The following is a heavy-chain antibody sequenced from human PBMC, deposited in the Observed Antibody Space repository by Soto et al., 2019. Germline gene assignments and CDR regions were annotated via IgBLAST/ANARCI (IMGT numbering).Heavy chain of an antibody. CDR1: GDSISNYY. Sequence: SETLSLTCTVSGDSISNYYWRWIRQPPGKGLEWIGYIYYSGSTDYNPSLKSRVTISLDTSKNQFSLTLNSVTAADTAVYYCARDTTLWYFDLWGRGTLVTVSS. J-gene: IGHJ2*01. CDR3: ARDTTLWYFDL. D-gene: IGHD1-1*01. V-gene: IGHV4-59*01. CDR2: IYYSGST.